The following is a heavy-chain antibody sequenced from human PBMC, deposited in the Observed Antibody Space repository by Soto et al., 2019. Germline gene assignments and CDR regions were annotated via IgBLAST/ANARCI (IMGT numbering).Heavy chain of an antibody. V-gene: IGHV4-4*02. Sequence: TADTLSLTCAVSGGSISSTNWWTWVRQPPGKGLEWIGEIYHSGSPTYSPSLRGRATISVDKSNNQFSLRLRSVTAADTAVYYCARETYGDYVGYFDPWGQGIQVTVSS. CDR2: IYHSGSP. D-gene: IGHD4-17*01. J-gene: IGHJ5*02. CDR1: GGSISSTNW. CDR3: ARETYGDYVGYFDP.